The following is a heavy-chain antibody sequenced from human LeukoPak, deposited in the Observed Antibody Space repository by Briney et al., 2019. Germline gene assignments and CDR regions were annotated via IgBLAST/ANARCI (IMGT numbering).Heavy chain of an antibody. D-gene: IGHD6-13*01. Sequence: PGGSLRLSCAASGFTFSSYSMNWVRQAPGKGLEWVSTISGSGGSTYYADSVKGRFTISRDNSKNTLYLHMNSLRAEDTAVYYCAKAGSSFIAAAGSDDYWGQGTLVTVSS. J-gene: IGHJ4*02. V-gene: IGHV3-23*01. CDR2: ISGSGGST. CDR3: AKAGSSFIAAAGSDDY. CDR1: GFTFSSYS.